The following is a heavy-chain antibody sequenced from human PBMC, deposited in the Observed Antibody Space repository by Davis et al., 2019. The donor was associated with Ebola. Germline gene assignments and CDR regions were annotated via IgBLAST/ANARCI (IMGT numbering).Heavy chain of an antibody. CDR2: ISGSGGST. CDR1: GFTFSSYA. D-gene: IGHD3-22*01. Sequence: GESLKISCAASGFTFSSYAMSWVRQAPGKGLEWVSGISGSGGSTYYADSVKGRFTISRDNSKNTLYLQMNSLRAEDTAVYYCATPVSSSGLAYYYYYGMDVWGQGTTVTVSS. V-gene: IGHV3-23*01. J-gene: IGHJ6*02. CDR3: ATPVSSSGLAYYYYYGMDV.